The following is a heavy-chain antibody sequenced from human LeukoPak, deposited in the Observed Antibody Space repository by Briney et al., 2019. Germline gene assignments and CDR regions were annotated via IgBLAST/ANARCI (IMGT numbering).Heavy chain of an antibody. J-gene: IGHJ4*02. V-gene: IGHV3-23*01. D-gene: IGHD1-26*01. CDR2: ISGSGGST. CDR1: GFTFSSYG. Sequence: GGSLRLSCAASGFTFSSYGMSWVRQAPGKGLEWVSAISGSGGSTYYADSVKGRFTISRDNSKNTLYLQMNSLRAEDTAVYYCARDLRGSYDYWGQGTLVTVSS. CDR3: ARDLRGSYDY.